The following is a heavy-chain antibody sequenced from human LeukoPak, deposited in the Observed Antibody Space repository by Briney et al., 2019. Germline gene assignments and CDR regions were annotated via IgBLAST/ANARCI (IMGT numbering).Heavy chain of an antibody. CDR3: ARRAVGDFDY. D-gene: IGHD3-10*01. CDR1: GYSINNYW. J-gene: IGHJ4*02. V-gene: IGHV5-51*01. CDR2: IYPADSDI. Sequence: VESLKISCKGSGYSINNYWIGWVRQMPGKGLEWMGIIYPADSDIRYSPSFQGQVTISADKSISTAYLQWSSLKASDTAMYYCARRAVGDFDYWGQGTLVTVSS.